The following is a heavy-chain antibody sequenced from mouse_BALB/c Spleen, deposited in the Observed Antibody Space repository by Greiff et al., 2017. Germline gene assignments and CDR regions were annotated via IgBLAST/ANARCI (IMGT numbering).Heavy chain of an antibody. J-gene: IGHJ4*01. V-gene: IGHV5-12-2*01. CDR1: GFTFSSYT. Sequence: EVQGVESGGGLVQPGGSLKLSCAASGFTFSSYTMSWVRQTPEKRLEWVAYISNGGGSTYYPDTVKGRFTISRDNAKNTLYLQMSSLKSEDTAMYYCARHEWCYAMDYWGQGTSVTVSA. CDR3: ARHEWCYAMDY. D-gene: IGHD1-1*02. CDR2: ISNGGGST.